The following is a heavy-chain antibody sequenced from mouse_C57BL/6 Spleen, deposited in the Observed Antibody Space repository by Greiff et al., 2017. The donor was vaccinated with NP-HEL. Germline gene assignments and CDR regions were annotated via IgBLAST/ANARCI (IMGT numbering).Heavy chain of an antibody. CDR3: ARRYDYAMDY. D-gene: IGHD2-14*01. CDR1: GFTFSDYG. CDR2: ISSGSSTI. J-gene: IGHJ4*01. V-gene: IGHV5-17*01. Sequence: EVKVVESGGGLVKPGGSLKLSCAASGFTFSDYGMHWVRQAPEKGLEWVAYISSGSSTIYYADTVKGRFTISRDNAKNTLFLQMTSLRSEDTAMYDCARRYDYAMDYWGQGTSVTVSS.